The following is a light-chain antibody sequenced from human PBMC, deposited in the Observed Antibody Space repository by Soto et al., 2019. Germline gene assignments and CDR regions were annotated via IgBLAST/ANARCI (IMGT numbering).Light chain of an antibody. J-gene: IGLJ3*02. Sequence: QPVLTQSSSASASLGSSVKLTCTLSSGHSSYIIAWHQQQPGKAPRYLMKLEGSGSYNKGSGGPDRFSGSSSGADRYLTISNLQSEDEADYYCVTWDSKNWVFGGGTKLTVL. CDR2: LEGSGSY. V-gene: IGLV4-60*03. CDR3: VTWDSKNWV. CDR1: SGHSSYI.